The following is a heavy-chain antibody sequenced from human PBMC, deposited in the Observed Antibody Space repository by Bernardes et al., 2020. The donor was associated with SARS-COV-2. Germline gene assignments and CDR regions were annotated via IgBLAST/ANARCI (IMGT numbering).Heavy chain of an antibody. CDR2: INPSGGST. D-gene: IGHD1-26*01. J-gene: IGHJ4*02. Sequence: ASVKVSCKASGYTFTSYYMHWVRQAPGQGLEWMGIINPSGGSTSYAQKFQGRVTMTRDTSTSTVYMELSSLRSEDTAVYYCARAQEPAGPGGIVGATRVLYLGYWGQGTLVTVSS. CDR1: GYTFTSYY. CDR3: ARAQEPAGPGGIVGATRVLYLGY. V-gene: IGHV1-46*01.